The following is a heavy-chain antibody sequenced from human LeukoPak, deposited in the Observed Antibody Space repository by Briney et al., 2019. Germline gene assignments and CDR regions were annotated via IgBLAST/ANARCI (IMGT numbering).Heavy chain of an antibody. CDR3: VTAAGWDAFDI. D-gene: IGHD6-13*01. CDR1: GHTFTSYD. CDR2: MNPNSGNT. Sequence: ASVKVSCKASGHTFTSYDINWVRQATGQGLEWMGWMNPNSGNTGYAQKVQGRVTITRNTSISTAYMELRSLRSEDTAVYYCVTAAGWDAFDIWGQGTMVTVSS. J-gene: IGHJ3*02. V-gene: IGHV1-8*01.